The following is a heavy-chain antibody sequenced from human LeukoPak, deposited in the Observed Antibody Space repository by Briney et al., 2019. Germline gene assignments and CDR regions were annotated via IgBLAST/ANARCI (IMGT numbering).Heavy chain of an antibody. V-gene: IGHV1-69*13. CDR2: IIPIFGTA. Sequence: SVKVSCTASGGTFSSYAISWVRQAPGQGLEWMGGIIPIFGTANYAQKFQGRVTITADESTSTAYMELSSLRSEDTAVYYCAREDIVATDVPDYYYYYMDVWGKGTTVTVSS. CDR1: GGTFSSYA. CDR3: AREDIVATDVPDYYYYYMDV. D-gene: IGHD5-12*01. J-gene: IGHJ6*03.